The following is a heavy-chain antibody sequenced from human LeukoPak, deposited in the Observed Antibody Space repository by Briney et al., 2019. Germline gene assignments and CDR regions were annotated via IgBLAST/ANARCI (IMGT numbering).Heavy chain of an antibody. V-gene: IGHV4-61*02. CDR3: ARGQWLTTVIIDY. CDR1: GGSISSGSYY. CDR2: IYTSGST. Sequence: TASQTLSLTCTVSGGSISSGSYYWSWIRQPAGKGLEWIGRIYTSGSTNYNPSLKSRVTISVDTSKNQFSLKLSSVTAADTAVYYCARGQWLTTVIIDYWDQGTLVTVSS. D-gene: IGHD4-17*01. J-gene: IGHJ4*02.